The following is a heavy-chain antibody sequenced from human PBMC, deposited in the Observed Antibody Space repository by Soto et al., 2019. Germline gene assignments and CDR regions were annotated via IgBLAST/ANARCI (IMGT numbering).Heavy chain of an antibody. V-gene: IGHV3-33*01. CDR2: IWYDGSNK. Sequence: GGSLRLSCAASGFTFSSYGMHWVRQAPGKGLEWVAVIWYDGSNKYYADSVKGRFTISRDNSKNTLYLQMNSLRAEDTAVYYCARDGYYDFWSGGPWYFDLWGRGTLVTVSS. CDR3: ARDGYYDFWSGGPWYFDL. D-gene: IGHD3-3*01. J-gene: IGHJ2*01. CDR1: GFTFSSYG.